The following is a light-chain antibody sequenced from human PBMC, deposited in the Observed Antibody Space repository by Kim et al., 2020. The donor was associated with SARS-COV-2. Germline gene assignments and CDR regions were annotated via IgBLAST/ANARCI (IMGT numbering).Light chain of an antibody. CDR3: QQYSTYSSA. Sequence: DIQMTQSPSTLSASVGDRVTITCRASHSISSWLAWYQQKPGKAPKLLIHKASNLRSGVPSRFSGSESGTEFTLTISSLQPDDFATYYCQQYSTYSSAFGQGTKVEIK. CDR1: HSISSW. V-gene: IGKV1-5*03. J-gene: IGKJ1*01. CDR2: KAS.